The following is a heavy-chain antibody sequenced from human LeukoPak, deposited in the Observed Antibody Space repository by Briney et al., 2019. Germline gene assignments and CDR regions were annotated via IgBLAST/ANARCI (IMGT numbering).Heavy chain of an antibody. D-gene: IGHD3-22*01. CDR3: ARDVEDSSGYDY. CDR2: ISSSSSYI. J-gene: IGHJ4*02. V-gene: IGHV3-21*01. Sequence: GGSLRLSCVASGFTFSSYSMNWVRQAPGKGLEWVSSISSSSSYIYYADSVKGRFTISRDNAKNSLYLQMNSLRAEDTAVYYCARDVEDSSGYDYWGQGTLVTVSS. CDR1: GFTFSSYS.